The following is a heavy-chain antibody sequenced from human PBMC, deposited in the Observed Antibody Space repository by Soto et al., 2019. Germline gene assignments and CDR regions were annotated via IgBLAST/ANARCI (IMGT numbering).Heavy chain of an antibody. CDR3: AKASATGKSDGMDF. J-gene: IGHJ6*02. V-gene: IGHV3-23*01. D-gene: IGHD7-27*01. CDR2: ISSGSTT. Sequence: EVQLLESGGGLVQPGGSLRLSCLASGFPFSSYAMSWVRQTPGRGLECVSSISSGSTTYYTDSVRGRFTISRDNSKNSLYLQMSSLRADDTAVYCCAKASATGKSDGMDFWGQGPTVSVSS. CDR1: GFPFSSYA.